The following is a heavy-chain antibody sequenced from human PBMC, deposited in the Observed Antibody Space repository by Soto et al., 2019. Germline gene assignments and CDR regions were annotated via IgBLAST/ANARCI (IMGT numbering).Heavy chain of an antibody. J-gene: IGHJ3*02. CDR2: ISGSGGST. CDR3: AKCRDQLLYAFDI. D-gene: IGHD2-2*01. Sequence: GGTLRLSCAASGFTFSSYAMSWVRQAPGKGLEWVSAISGSGGSTYYADSVKGRFTISRDNSKTTLYLQMNSLRAEDTAVYYCAKCRDQLLYAFDIWGQGTMVTVSS. V-gene: IGHV3-23*01. CDR1: GFTFSSYA.